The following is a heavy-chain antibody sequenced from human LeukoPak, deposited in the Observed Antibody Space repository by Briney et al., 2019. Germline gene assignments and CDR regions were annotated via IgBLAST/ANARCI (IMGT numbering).Heavy chain of an antibody. CDR3: AREPLLYCSSTSCYRGRYNWFDP. Sequence: GASVKVSCKASGYTFTSYGISWVRQAPGHGLEWMGWISAYNGNTNYAQKLQGRVTMTTDTSTSTAYMELRSLRSDDTAVYYCAREPLLYCSSTSCYRGRYNWFDPWGQGTLVTVSS. D-gene: IGHD2-2*02. J-gene: IGHJ5*02. CDR2: ISAYNGNT. CDR1: GYTFTSYG. V-gene: IGHV1-18*01.